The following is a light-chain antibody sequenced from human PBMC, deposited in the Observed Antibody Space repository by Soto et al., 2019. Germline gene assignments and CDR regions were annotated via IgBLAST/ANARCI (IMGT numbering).Light chain of an antibody. CDR1: QSVRSSY. CDR3: QQYGTSPWT. CDR2: GAS. Sequence: EIALTQSPGTLPLSPGERATLSCRASQSVRSSYLAWFQQKAGQAPRLLIYGASSRATGIPDRFSGSESGTDFTLTISRLEPEDFAVYYCQQYGTSPWTFGQGTKVEI. J-gene: IGKJ1*01. V-gene: IGKV3-20*01.